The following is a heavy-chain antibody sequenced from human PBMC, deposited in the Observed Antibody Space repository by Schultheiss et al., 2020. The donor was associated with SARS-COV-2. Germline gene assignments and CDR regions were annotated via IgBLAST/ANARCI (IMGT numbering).Heavy chain of an antibody. CDR2: IVVDSGNT. CDR1: GFTFTSSA. V-gene: IGHV1-58*01. Sequence: SVKVSCKASGFTFTSSAVQWVRQARGQRLEWIGWIVVDSGNTNYAQKFQERVTITRDRSTSTAYMELSSLRSEDTAVYYCATELGYSSSWLGFDPWGQGTLVTVSS. J-gene: IGHJ5*02. D-gene: IGHD6-13*01. CDR3: ATELGYSSSWLGFDP.